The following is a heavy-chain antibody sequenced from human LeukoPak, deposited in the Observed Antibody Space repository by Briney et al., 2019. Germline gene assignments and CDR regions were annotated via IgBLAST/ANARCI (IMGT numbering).Heavy chain of an antibody. V-gene: IGHV4-4*07. CDR3: ARGRYYCDSSDPAYFDY. J-gene: IGHJ4*02. CDR1: GGSISSYY. D-gene: IGHD3-22*01. Sequence: SETLSLTCTVSGGSISSYYWGWIRQPAGKGLKWIGRIHTSGSTNYNPSLKSRVTMSVDTSKNQFSLKLSSVTAADTAVYYCARGRYYCDSSDPAYFDYWGQGTLVTVSS. CDR2: IHTSGST.